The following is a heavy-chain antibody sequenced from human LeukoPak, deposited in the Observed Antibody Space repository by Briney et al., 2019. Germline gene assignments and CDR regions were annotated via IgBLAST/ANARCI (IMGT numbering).Heavy chain of an antibody. CDR1: GFTFDDYA. CDR2: INGDGGST. V-gene: IGHV3-43*02. J-gene: IGHJ5*02. CDR3: AKGDRSGSYYNSFDP. D-gene: IGHD1-26*01. Sequence: PGGSLRLSCAASGFTFDDYAMHWVRQGPGKGLEWVSLINGDGGSTYYADSVKGRLTISRDNSKNSLYLEMNSLRTEDTAFYYCAKGDRSGSYYNSFDPWGQGTLVTVSS.